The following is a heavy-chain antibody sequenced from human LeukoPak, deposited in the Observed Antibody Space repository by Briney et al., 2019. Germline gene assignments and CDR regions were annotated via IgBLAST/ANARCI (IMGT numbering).Heavy chain of an antibody. CDR2: IRQDGSEK. CDR3: AKVQGYSGYDY. CDR1: GFTFSNYW. V-gene: IGHV3-7*01. Sequence: GGSLRLSCAASGFTFSNYWMSWVRQAPGKGLEWVANIRQDGSEKYHVDSVKGRFTISRDNSKNTLYLQMNSLRAEDTAVYYCAKVQGYSGYDYWGQGTLVTVSS. D-gene: IGHD5-12*01. J-gene: IGHJ4*02.